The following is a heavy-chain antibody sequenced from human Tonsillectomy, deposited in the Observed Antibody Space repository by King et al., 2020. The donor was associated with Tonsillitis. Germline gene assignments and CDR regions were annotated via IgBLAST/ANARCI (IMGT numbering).Heavy chain of an antibody. CDR1: GFTVNSNY. J-gene: IGHJ6*03. CDR3: AKYNTSSSLYYYYYMDV. V-gene: IGHV3-53*01. D-gene: IGHD6-6*01. Sequence: VQLVESGGGLIQPGGSLRLSCAASGFTVNSNYMSWVRQAPGKGLEWVSGIYSGGSTYYADSVKGRFTISRDNSKNTLYLQMNSLRAEDTAVYYCAKYNTSSSLYYYYYMDVWGKGTTVTVSS. CDR2: IYSGGST.